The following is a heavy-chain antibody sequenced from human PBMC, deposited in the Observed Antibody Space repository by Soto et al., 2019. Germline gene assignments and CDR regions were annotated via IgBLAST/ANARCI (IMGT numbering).Heavy chain of an antibody. Sequence: QVQLVESGGGVVQPGRSLRLSCAASGFTFSSYAMHWVRQAPGKGLEWVAVISYDGSNKYYADSVKGRFTISRDNSKNTLYLQMNSLRAEDTAVYYCARERYYYGSGHYYYYGMDVWGQGTTVTVSS. D-gene: IGHD3-10*01. J-gene: IGHJ6*02. CDR3: ARERYYYGSGHYYYYGMDV. CDR2: ISYDGSNK. V-gene: IGHV3-30-3*01. CDR1: GFTFSSYA.